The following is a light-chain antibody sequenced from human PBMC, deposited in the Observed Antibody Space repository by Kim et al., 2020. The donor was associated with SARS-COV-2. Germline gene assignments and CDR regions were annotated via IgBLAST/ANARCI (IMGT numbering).Light chain of an antibody. CDR1: NIGGHR. Sequence: PGQTARITCGVNNIGGHRFPMYKQKPGQAPVLVMYYDRDRPSGIPERFSGSKAANTATLTISRVEAGDEADYYRQVWDTETDHYVFGTGTKVTVL. CDR3: QVWDTETDHYV. J-gene: IGLJ1*01. V-gene: IGLV3-21*01. CDR2: YDR.